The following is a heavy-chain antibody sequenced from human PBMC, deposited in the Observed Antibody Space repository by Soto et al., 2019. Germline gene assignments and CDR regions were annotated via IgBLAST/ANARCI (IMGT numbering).Heavy chain of an antibody. CDR3: ARLASHGHPYYFGKDV. CDR2: ISSNGVSM. Sequence: GGSLRLSCVASGFTFSDYYMTWIRQAPGKGLEWVSYISSNGVSMYYGDSVKGRFTISRDDAENSLHLQMNSLRAEDTAVYYCARLASHGHPYYFGKDVWGQGTTVTVSS. J-gene: IGHJ6*02. V-gene: IGHV3-11*01. CDR1: GFTFSDYY.